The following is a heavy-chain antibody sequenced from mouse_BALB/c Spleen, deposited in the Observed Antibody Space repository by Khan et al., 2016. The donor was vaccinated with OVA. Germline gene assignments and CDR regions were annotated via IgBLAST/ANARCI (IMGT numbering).Heavy chain of an antibody. CDR1: GYTFTNYG. J-gene: IGHJ3*01. V-gene: IGHV9-3-1*01. D-gene: IGHD1-2*01. CDR3: SRLAATAWFAY. Sequence: QIQLVQSGPELKKPGETVKISCKASGYTFTNYGMNWVKQAPGKGLKWMGWINTCTGEPTYADDFKGRFTFSLETSASSAYLQINNLKNEDTATYFCSRLAATAWFAYWGQGTLVTVSA. CDR2: INTCTGEP.